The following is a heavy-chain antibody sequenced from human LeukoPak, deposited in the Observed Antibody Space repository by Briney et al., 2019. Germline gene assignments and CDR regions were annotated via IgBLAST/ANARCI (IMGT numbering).Heavy chain of an antibody. Sequence: PGGSLRLSCAASGFTFSSYSVNWVRQAPGKGLEWVSSISSSSSYIYYADSVKGRFTISRDNAKNSLYLQMNSLRAEDTAVYYCARDLHMGYCSGGSCYPGAFDIWGQGTMVTVSS. CDR1: GFTFSSYS. CDR2: ISSSSSYI. J-gene: IGHJ3*02. CDR3: ARDLHMGYCSGGSCYPGAFDI. V-gene: IGHV3-21*01. D-gene: IGHD2-15*01.